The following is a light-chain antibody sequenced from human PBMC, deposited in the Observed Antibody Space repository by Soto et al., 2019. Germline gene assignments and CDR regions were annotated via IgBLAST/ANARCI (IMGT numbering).Light chain of an antibody. CDR2: KAT. Sequence: DIQMTQSPSTLSASVGDRVTITCRASQTISSWVAWYQQKPGKAPKLLIYKATSLESGVPSRFRGSGSGTEFTLTITGLQPDDFAYYYCQQYSTYFSLTLVGGTKVDIK. CDR1: QTISSW. J-gene: IGKJ4*01. V-gene: IGKV1-5*03. CDR3: QQYSTYFSLT.